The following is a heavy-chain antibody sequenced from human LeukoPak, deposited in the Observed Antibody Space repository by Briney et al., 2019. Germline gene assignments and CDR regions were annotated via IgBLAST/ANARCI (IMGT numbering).Heavy chain of an antibody. Sequence: SETLSLTCTVSGYSVSSGYYWGWIRQPPGKGLEWIGSIYHSGSTYYNPSLKSRVTISVDTSKNQFSLKLSSVTAADTAVYYCARGVSEYYYYYYMDVWGKGTTVTVSS. CDR1: GYSVSSGYY. CDR2: IYHSGST. CDR3: ARGVSEYYYYYYMDV. V-gene: IGHV4-38-2*02. J-gene: IGHJ6*03.